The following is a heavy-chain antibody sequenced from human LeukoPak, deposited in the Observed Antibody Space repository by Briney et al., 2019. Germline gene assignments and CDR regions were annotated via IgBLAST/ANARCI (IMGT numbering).Heavy chain of an antibody. J-gene: IGHJ4*02. CDR3: ARPITTMITPFDY. V-gene: IGHV5-51*01. D-gene: IGHD4-23*01. CDR2: IYPGDSDI. Sequence: GESLKISCKSSGYSFTRYWIGWVRQMPGKGLEWMGIIYPGDSDIRYSPSFQGQVTISADKSISTAYLQWSSLKASDTAMYFCARPITTMITPFDYWGQGTLVTVSS. CDR1: GYSFTRYW.